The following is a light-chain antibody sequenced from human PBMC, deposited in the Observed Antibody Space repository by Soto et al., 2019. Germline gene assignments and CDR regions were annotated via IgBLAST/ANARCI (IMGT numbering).Light chain of an antibody. Sequence: DIQMTQSPSTLSASVGDRVTITCRASQSVSSWLAWYQQKPGKAPKLLIYDASSLESGVPSRFSGSASGTEFTLTISSLQPDDFATYYCQHYKSYFFTFGPGTKVEIK. J-gene: IGKJ3*01. CDR2: DAS. V-gene: IGKV1-5*01. CDR1: QSVSSW. CDR3: QHYKSYFFT.